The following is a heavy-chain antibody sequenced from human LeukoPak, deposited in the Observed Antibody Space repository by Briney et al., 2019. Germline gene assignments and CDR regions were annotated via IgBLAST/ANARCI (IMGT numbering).Heavy chain of an antibody. V-gene: IGHV1-2*02. CDR3: ARVTYCTNGVCFNWFDP. J-gene: IGHJ5*02. Sequence: GASVKVSCKASGYTFTGYYMHWVRQAPGQGLEWMGWINPNSGGTNYAQKFQGRVTMTRDTSISTAYMELSRLRSDDTAVYYCARVTYCTNGVCFNWFDPWGQGTLVTVSS. CDR2: INPNSGGT. CDR1: GYTFTGYY. D-gene: IGHD2-8*01.